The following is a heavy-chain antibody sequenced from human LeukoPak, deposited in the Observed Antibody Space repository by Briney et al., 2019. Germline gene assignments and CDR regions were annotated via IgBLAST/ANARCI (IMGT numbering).Heavy chain of an antibody. CDR2: MNPNSGST. V-gene: IGHV1-8*01. D-gene: IGHD3-22*01. CDR3: ARASGYSGPYYYYYGMDV. Sequence: ASVKVSCKASGYTFTSYDINWVRQATGQGLEWMGWMNPNSGSTGYAQKFQGRVTMTRNTSISTAYMELSSLRSEDTAVYYCARASGYSGPYYYYYGMDVWGRGTTVTVSS. J-gene: IGHJ6*02. CDR1: GYTFTSYD.